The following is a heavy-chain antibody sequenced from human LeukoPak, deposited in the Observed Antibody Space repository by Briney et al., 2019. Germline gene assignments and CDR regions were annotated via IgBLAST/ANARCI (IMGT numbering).Heavy chain of an antibody. D-gene: IGHD4-17*01. CDR2: ISSSSSYI. CDR1: VVYFSDYC. CDR3: ARDYRPGGDYGDFLDY. J-gene: IGHJ4*02. Sequence: PGGSLRLSCVALVVYFSDYCFIWVRQAPGKGLEWVSSISSSSSYIYYADSVKGRSTISRDNAKNSVYLHMNSLRADDTAVYYCARDYRPGGDYGDFLDYWGQGTLVTVSS. V-gene: IGHV3-21*01.